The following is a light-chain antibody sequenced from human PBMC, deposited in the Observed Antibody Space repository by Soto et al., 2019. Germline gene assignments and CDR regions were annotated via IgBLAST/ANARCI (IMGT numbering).Light chain of an antibody. CDR3: VAWDDSLNGVV. CDR1: SSNIGSKT. Sequence: QLVLTQPPSASGTPGQRVTISCSGSSSNIGSKTVNWYQQLPGTAPKLLIYSNNQRPSGVPDRFSGSKSGTSASLAISGLQSEDEADYYCVAWDDSLNGVVFGGGTKVTVL. CDR2: SNN. J-gene: IGLJ2*01. V-gene: IGLV1-44*01.